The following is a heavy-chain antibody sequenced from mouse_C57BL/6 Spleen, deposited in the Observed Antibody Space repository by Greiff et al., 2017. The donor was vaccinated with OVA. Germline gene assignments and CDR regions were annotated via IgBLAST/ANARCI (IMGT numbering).Heavy chain of an antibody. J-gene: IGHJ4*01. CDR2: IYPRSGNT. V-gene: IGHV1-81*01. Sequence: VQLQQSGAELARPGASVKLSCKASGYTFTSYGISWVKQRTGQGLEWIGEIYPRSGNTYYNEKFKGKATLTADKSSSTAYMELRSLTSEDAAVYFCARSHDGYFFMDYWGQGTSVTVSS. CDR3: ARSHDGYFFMDY. CDR1: GYTFTSYG. D-gene: IGHD2-3*01.